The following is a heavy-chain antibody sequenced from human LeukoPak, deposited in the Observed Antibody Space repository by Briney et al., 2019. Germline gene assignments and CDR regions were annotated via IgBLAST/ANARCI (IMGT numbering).Heavy chain of an antibody. V-gene: IGHV1-2*02. D-gene: IGHD2-2*01. Sequence: ASVKVSCKASGYTFTGYYMHWVRQAPGQGLEWMGWINPNSGGTNYAQKFQGRVTMTRDTSISTAYMELSRLRSDDTAVYYCARGLKVVPAAIYYWGQGTLVTVSP. J-gene: IGHJ4*02. CDR2: INPNSGGT. CDR3: ARGLKVVPAAIYY. CDR1: GYTFTGYY.